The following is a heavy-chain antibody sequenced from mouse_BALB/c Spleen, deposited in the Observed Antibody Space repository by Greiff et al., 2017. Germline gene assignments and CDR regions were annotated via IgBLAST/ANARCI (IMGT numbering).Heavy chain of an antibody. J-gene: IGHJ3*01. CDR2: ISYSGST. CDR3: ARRDLYGNYPWFAY. V-gene: IGHV3-8*02. D-gene: IGHD2-1*01. Sequence: DVKLQESGPSLVKPSQTLSLTCSVTGDSITSGYWNWIRKFPGNKLEYMGYISYSGSTYYNPSLKSRISITRDTSKNQYYLQLNSVTTEDTATYYCARRDLYGNYPWFAYWGQGTLVTVSA. CDR1: GDSITSGY.